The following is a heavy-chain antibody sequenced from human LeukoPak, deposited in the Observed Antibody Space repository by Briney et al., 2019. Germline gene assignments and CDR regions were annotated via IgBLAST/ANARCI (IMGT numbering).Heavy chain of an antibody. Sequence: PGGSLRLSCAASGFTFSDYGINWVRQAPGKGLEWVSCISTSGSTTYYADSVKGRFTISRDNAKNSLFLQMNTLTAEDTAVYYCARGALHVFDYWGQGAPVAVSS. CDR2: ISTSGSTT. J-gene: IGHJ4*02. V-gene: IGHV3-48*03. CDR1: GFTFSDYG. CDR3: ARGALHVFDY. D-gene: IGHD3-10*02.